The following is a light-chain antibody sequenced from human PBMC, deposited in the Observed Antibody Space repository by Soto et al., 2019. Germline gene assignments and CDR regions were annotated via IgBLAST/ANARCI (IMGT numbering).Light chain of an antibody. Sequence: QSLLTQPPSASGAPGQRVTISCSGSSSNVGSNTVSWYQQFPGTAPKLLIHSNNKRPSGVPDRFSGSKSGTSASLAISGLQSEDEADYYCAAWDDSLNASVFGGGTKVTVL. CDR1: SSNVGSNT. J-gene: IGLJ1*01. CDR3: AAWDDSLNASV. CDR2: SNN. V-gene: IGLV1-44*01.